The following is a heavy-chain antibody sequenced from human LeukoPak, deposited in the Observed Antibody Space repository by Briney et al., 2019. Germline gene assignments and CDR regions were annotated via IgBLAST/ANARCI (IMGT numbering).Heavy chain of an antibody. CDR2: ISGSGGST. J-gene: IGHJ2*01. D-gene: IGHD2/OR15-2a*01. CDR3: AKDLCKCPSLGADWYFDL. V-gene: IGHV3-23*01. Sequence: GGSLRLSCAASGFSLSTYSMSWVRQAPGKGLEWVSAISGSGGSTYYADSVKGRFTISRDNSKNTLYLQMNSLRAEDTAVYYCAKDLCKCPSLGADWYFDLWGRGTLVTVSS. CDR1: GFSLSTYS.